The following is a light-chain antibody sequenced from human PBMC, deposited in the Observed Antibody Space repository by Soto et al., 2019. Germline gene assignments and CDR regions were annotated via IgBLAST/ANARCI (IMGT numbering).Light chain of an antibody. CDR2: SAT. Sequence: DIQMTQSPSYLLASVGDRVTLTCRSSQSISTFLNWYQQKPGQAPRLLIFSATALETGVSSRFSAFASATSFTLPLNYVPPEDAATYFCQQSPPSPLNFGEGTKLQIK. CDR1: QSISTF. J-gene: IGKJ4*01. V-gene: IGKV1-39*01. CDR3: QQSPPSPLN.